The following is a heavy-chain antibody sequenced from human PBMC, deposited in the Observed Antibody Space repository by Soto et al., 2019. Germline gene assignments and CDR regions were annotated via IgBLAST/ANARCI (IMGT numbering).Heavy chain of an antibody. CDR1: GYTFTSYG. CDR2: VSAYNGNT. V-gene: IGHV1-18*01. CDR3: ARDQDSSSWSPFLYYYGMDV. D-gene: IGHD6-13*01. J-gene: IGHJ6*02. Sequence: ASVKVSCKASGYTFTSYGISWGRQAPGQGLEWMGWVSAYNGNTNYAQKLQGRVTMTTDTSTSTAYMELRSLRSDDTAVYYCARDQDSSSWSPFLYYYGMDVWGQGTTVTVSS.